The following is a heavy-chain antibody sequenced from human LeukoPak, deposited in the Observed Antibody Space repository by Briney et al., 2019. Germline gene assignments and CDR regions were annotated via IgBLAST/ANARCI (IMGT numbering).Heavy chain of an antibody. D-gene: IGHD2-2*01. Sequence: PSETLSLTCAVSGGSISSGGYYWSWIRQPTGKGLEWIGRIYTSGSTNYNPSLKSRVTMSVDTSKNQFSLKLSSVTAADTAVYYCLGYCSSTRCYRELVRGQGTLVTVSS. J-gene: IGHJ4*02. CDR1: GGSISSGGYY. V-gene: IGHV4-61*02. CDR3: LGYCSSTRCYRELV. CDR2: IYTSGST.